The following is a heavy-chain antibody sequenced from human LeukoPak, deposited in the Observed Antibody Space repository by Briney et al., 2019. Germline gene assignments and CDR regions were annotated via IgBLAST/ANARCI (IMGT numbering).Heavy chain of an antibody. J-gene: IGHJ4*02. V-gene: IGHV3-73*01. D-gene: IGHD2-21*02. CDR1: GFTFSDSA. CDR3: TRLVGDWGHDH. Sequence: GGSLKLSCAASGFTFSDSAMHWVRQASGKGLEWVGHIRSKGNSYATAYAASVKGRFTISRDDSKNTAYLQMHSLNTEDTAVYYCTRLVGDWGHDHWGQGTLVTVSS. CDR2: IRSKGNSYAT.